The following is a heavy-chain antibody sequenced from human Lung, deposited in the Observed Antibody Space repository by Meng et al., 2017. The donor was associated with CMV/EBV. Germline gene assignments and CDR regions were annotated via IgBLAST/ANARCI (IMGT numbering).Heavy chain of an antibody. D-gene: IGHD6-13*01. J-gene: IGHJ5*02. V-gene: IGHV1-18*01. CDR2: ISGYNGNT. CDR3: ARDAYFNTWYPNWFDP. CDR1: GYAFSNYG. Sequence: GESLKISCKAYGYAFSNYGVTWVRQAPGQGPEWMGWISGYNGNTKYAQKFQGRVTMTADTSTSTVYMELRSLTSDDTAVYYCARDAYFNTWYPNWFDPWGQGTXVTVSS.